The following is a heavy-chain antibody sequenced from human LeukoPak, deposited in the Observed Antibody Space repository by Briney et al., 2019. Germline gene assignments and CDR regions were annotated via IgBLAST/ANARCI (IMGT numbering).Heavy chain of an antibody. CDR1: GFTLSSYP. CDR3: AEGTYYEERSGYNGVLDY. V-gene: IGHV3-23*01. D-gene: IGHD3-22*01. Sequence: GGSLRLSCAASGFTLSSYPLSWVRQAPGKGLEWVSAISGSGVNTYYSDSVRSRFTISRDNSKNTLYLQINSPGAEDTAVYFCAEGTYYEERSGYNGVLDYWGQGVLVTVPS. J-gene: IGHJ4*02. CDR2: ISGSGVNT.